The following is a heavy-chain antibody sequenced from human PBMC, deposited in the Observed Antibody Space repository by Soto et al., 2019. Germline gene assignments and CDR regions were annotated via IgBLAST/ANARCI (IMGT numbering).Heavy chain of an antibody. Sequence: QVQLVQSGAEVKKPGASVKVSCKASGYTFTSYYMHWVRQAPGQGLEWMGIINPSGGSTSYAQKFQGRVTMTRDTSRSTVYMELSSLRSEDTAVYYCARVYCSGGGCYGIDYWGQGTLVTVSS. V-gene: IGHV1-46*01. CDR2: INPSGGST. D-gene: IGHD2-15*01. CDR3: ARVYCSGGGCYGIDY. J-gene: IGHJ4*02. CDR1: GYTFTSYY.